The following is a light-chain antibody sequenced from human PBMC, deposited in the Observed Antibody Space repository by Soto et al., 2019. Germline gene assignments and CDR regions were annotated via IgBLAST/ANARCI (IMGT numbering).Light chain of an antibody. CDR2: TPK. CDR1: SASVSPSYY. Sequence: QAVVTQEPSFSVSPGGTVTLTCGLSSASVSPSYYPGCFQQTPGQAPRALIHTPKTRSSGIPARFSGSILGNKAALTITGAQAADESDYYCVLYMCSGIWVFGGGTKVTVL. J-gene: IGLJ3*02. CDR3: VLYMCSGIWV. V-gene: IGLV8-61*01.